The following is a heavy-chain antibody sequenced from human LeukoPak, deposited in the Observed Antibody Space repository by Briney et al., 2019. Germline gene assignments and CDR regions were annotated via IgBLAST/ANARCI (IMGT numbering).Heavy chain of an antibody. V-gene: IGHV4-59*01. J-gene: IGHJ4*02. Sequence: PSETLSLTCTVSGGSISNYWWSWIRQPPGKGLEWIGYVFDSGGTNYNPSLKCRVTISVDTSKKQFSLKLSPVTAADTAVYYCARGYSSSWNYFDYWGQGTLVTVSS. D-gene: IGHD6-13*01. CDR2: VFDSGGT. CDR1: GGSISNYW. CDR3: ARGYSSSWNYFDY.